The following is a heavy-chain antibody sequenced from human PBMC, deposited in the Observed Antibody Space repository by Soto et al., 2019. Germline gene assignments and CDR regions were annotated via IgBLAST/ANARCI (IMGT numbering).Heavy chain of an antibody. J-gene: IGHJ5*02. D-gene: IGHD3-10*01. CDR3: ARDIRGFGLGGNWFDP. V-gene: IGHV1-69*06. CDR1: GGTFSSYA. CDR2: IIPFFGTA. Sequence: QVQLVQSGAEVKKPGSSVKVSCKASGGTFSSYAISWVRQAPGQGLEWMGGIIPFFGTANYAQKFQGRVTITADKSTSTADMELSSLRSEDTAVYYCARDIRGFGLGGNWFDPWGQGTLVTVSS.